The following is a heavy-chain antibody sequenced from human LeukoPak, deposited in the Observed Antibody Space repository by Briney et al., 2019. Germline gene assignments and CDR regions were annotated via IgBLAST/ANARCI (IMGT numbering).Heavy chain of an antibody. V-gene: IGHV3-21*01. CDR2: ISSSSSYI. CDR3: ARDGPGYYDFWSGYYKGPYYYYGMDV. Sequence: PGGSLRLSCAASGFTFSSYSMNWVRQAPGKGLEWVSSISSSSSYIYYADSVKGRFTISRDNAKNSLYLQMNCLRAEDTAVYYCARDGPGYYDFWSGYYKGPYYYYGMDVWGQGTTVTVSS. D-gene: IGHD3-3*01. CDR1: GFTFSSYS. J-gene: IGHJ6*02.